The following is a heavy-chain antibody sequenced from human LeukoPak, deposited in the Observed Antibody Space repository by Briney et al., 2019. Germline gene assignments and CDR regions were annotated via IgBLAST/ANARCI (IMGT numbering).Heavy chain of an antibody. CDR1: GFTFSSYA. CDR2: ISGSSSYI. Sequence: GGSLRLSCAASGFTFSSYAMSWVRQAPGKGLEWVSFISGSSSYIYYADSVKGRFTISRDNAKNSLYLQMNSLRAEDTAVYYCARYYYDSSGYSYMDVWGKGTTVTISS. CDR3: ARYYYDSSGYSYMDV. V-gene: IGHV3-21*01. J-gene: IGHJ6*03. D-gene: IGHD3-22*01.